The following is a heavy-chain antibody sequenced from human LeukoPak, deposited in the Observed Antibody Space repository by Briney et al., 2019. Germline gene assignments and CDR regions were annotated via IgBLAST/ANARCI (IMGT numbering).Heavy chain of an antibody. V-gene: IGHV3-20*04. CDR3: ARQGTSYGDYVDPYYYMDV. D-gene: IGHD4-17*01. Sequence: GGSLRLSCAASGFTFDDYGMSWVRQAPGKGLEWVSGINWNGGSTGYADSVKGRFTISRDNAKNSLYLQMNSLRAEDTALYYCARQGTSYGDYVDPYYYMDVWGKGTTVTVSS. J-gene: IGHJ6*03. CDR2: INWNGGST. CDR1: GFTFDDYG.